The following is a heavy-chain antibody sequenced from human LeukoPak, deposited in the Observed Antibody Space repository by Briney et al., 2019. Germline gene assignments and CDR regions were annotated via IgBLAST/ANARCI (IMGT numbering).Heavy chain of an antibody. Sequence: SETLSLTCAVYGGSFSGYYWSWIRRPRGKGLEWIGEINHSGSTNYNPSLKSRVTISVDTSKNQFSLKLSSVTVADAAVYYCARVSNGDYAYWGQGTLVTVSS. D-gene: IGHD4-17*01. CDR1: GGSFSGYY. CDR2: INHSGST. CDR3: ARVSNGDYAY. J-gene: IGHJ4*02. V-gene: IGHV4-34*01.